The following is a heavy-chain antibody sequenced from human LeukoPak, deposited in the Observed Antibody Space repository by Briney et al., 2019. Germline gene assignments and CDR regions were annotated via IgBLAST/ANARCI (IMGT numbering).Heavy chain of an antibody. CDR3: ARVPVEPAAAVDY. D-gene: IGHD2-2*01. V-gene: IGHV5-51*01. Sequence: GESLKISCKGSGYSFTSYWIGWVRQMPGKGLEWMGIIYPGDSDTRYSPSFQGQVTISADKSISTAYMQWSSLKASDTAMYYCARVPVEPAAAVDYWGQGTLVTVSS. J-gene: IGHJ4*02. CDR2: IYPGDSDT. CDR1: GYSFTSYW.